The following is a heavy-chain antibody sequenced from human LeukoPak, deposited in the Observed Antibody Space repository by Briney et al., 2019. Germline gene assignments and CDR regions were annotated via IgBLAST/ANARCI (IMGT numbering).Heavy chain of an antibody. CDR3: ARDTSPIVGATGPGGY. CDR1: GFTFSSYS. CDR2: IWYDGSNK. V-gene: IGHV3-33*01. Sequence: GGSLRLSCAASGFTFSSYSMHWVRQAPGKGLEWVAVIWYDGSNKYYADSVKGRFTISRDNSKNTLYLQMNSLRAEDTAVYYCARDTSPIVGATGPGGYWGQGTLVTVSS. J-gene: IGHJ4*02. D-gene: IGHD1-26*01.